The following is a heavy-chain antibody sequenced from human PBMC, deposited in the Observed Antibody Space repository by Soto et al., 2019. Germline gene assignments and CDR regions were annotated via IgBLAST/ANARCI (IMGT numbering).Heavy chain of an antibody. J-gene: IGHJ4*02. D-gene: IGHD2-15*01. CDR2: IWYDGSNK. CDR1: GFTFSSYG. Sequence: QGLLVESGGGVVQPGRSLRLSCAASGFTFSSYGMHWVRQAPGKGLEWVAVIWYDGSNKYYADSVKGRFPISRDNSQNTLYLQMNSLRAKETAVYYCAGYGCSGGSCYSVGYWGQVTLGSVSS. CDR3: AGYGCSGGSCYSVGY. V-gene: IGHV3-33*01.